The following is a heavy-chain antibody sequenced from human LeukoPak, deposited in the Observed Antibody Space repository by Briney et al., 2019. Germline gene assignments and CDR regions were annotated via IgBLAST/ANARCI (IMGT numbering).Heavy chain of an antibody. J-gene: IGHJ3*02. Sequence: SETLSLTCAVYGGSFSGYYWSWIRQPPGKVLEWIGEINHSGSTNYSPSLRSRVTISLDTSRNQFSLKLNSVTAADTAVYYCAKSNGYGLVDIWGQGTMVTVSS. CDR3: AKSNGYGLVDI. CDR1: GGSFSGYY. D-gene: IGHD3-10*01. V-gene: IGHV4-34*01. CDR2: INHSGST.